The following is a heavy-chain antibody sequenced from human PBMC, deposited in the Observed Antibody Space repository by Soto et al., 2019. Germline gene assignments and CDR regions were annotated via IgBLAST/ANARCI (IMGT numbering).Heavy chain of an antibody. CDR1: SVCSYRWS. Sequence: SVCSYRWSSYWIRKYPSRGLEWLGRTYYRSKWYNDYAVSVKSRITINPDTSKNQFSLQLNSVTPEDTAVYYCAREGTTVTDSDSAYWGQGT. V-gene: IGHV6-1*01. CDR2: TYYRSKWYN. D-gene: IGHD4-4*01. CDR3: AREGTTVTDSDSAY. J-gene: IGHJ4*02.